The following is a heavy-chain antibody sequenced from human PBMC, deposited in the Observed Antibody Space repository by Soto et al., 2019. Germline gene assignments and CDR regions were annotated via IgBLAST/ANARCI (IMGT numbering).Heavy chain of an antibody. D-gene: IGHD1-1*01. V-gene: IGHV4-31*03. CDR1: GGSISTVGHY. CDR3: ARATGTLRSRNCDY. Sequence: SETLSLTCSVSGGSISTVGHYWTWIRQPPGKGLEWIGSIYHTGSTYYSKSLRSRLTMSVDTSKSQFSLRLGSVTAADTAVYYCARATGTLRSRNCDYWGQGSLVTVSS. CDR2: IYHTGST. J-gene: IGHJ4*02.